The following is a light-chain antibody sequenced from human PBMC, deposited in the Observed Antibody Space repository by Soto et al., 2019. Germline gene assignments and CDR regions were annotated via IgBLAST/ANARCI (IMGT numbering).Light chain of an antibody. CDR3: HQYGSSPST. J-gene: IGKJ1*01. CDR2: GAS. Sequence: ETVLTQSPGTLSLSPGERATLSCRASQSVSTNSLAWYQQKSGQAPRLLIYGASSRAAGIPDRFSGSGSGTDXXLTXXRLEPEDFAXYYCHQYGSSPSTFGQGTKVEIK. V-gene: IGKV3-20*01. CDR1: QSVSTNS.